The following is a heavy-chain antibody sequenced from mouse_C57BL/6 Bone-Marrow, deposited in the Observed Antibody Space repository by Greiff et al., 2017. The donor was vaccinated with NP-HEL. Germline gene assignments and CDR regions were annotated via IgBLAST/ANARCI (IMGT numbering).Heavy chain of an antibody. J-gene: IGHJ1*03. Sequence: EVQLQQSGAELVRPGASVKLSCTASGFNIKDDYMHWVKQRPEQGLEWIGWIDPENGDTEYASKFQGKATITADTSSNTAYLQLSSLTSKDTAVYYCTTHYDYDWSPLYWYFDVWGTGTTVTVSS. CDR1: GFNIKDDY. D-gene: IGHD2-4*01. CDR3: TTHYDYDWSPLYWYFDV. CDR2: IDPENGDT. V-gene: IGHV14-4*01.